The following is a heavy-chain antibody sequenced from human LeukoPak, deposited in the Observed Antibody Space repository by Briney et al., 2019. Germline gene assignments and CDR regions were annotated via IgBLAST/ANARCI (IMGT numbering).Heavy chain of an antibody. D-gene: IGHD3-10*01. J-gene: IGHJ4*02. CDR2: IYHSGST. CDR1: GGSISSYY. CDR3: ARGKRVTMVRGVIMGFDY. V-gene: IGHV4-38-2*02. Sequence: SETPSLTCTVSGGSISSYYWGWIRQPPGKGLEWIGSIYHSGSTYYNPSLKSRVTISVDTSKNQFSLKLSSVTAADTAVYYCARGKRVTMVRGVIMGFDYWGQGTLVTVSS.